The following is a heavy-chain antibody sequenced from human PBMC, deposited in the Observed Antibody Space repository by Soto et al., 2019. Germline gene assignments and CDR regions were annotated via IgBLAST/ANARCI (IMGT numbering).Heavy chain of an antibody. Sequence: EVQLLESGGGLVQPGGSLRLSCVGSGFTFINYAMNWVRQTPGKGLEWVSGISGGGDRTFDADSVKGRFTISRANSKNTVNLQMNSLRADDTAVYYCARKVLGSTSRPDWWYFDLWGRGTLVTVSS. V-gene: IGHV3-23*01. CDR3: ARKVLGSTSRPDWWYFDL. CDR2: ISGGGDRT. J-gene: IGHJ2*01. D-gene: IGHD2-2*01. CDR1: GFTFINYA.